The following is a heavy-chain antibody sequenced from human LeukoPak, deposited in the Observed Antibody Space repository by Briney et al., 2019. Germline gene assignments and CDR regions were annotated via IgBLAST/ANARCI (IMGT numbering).Heavy chain of an antibody. CDR2: IIPILNIA. J-gene: IGHJ4*02. CDR1: ARTFSSYS. CDR3: ARETASQPLRIDY. V-gene: IGHV1-69*04. D-gene: IGHD2-2*01. Sequence: SVKVSCKASARTFSSYSISWVRQAPGQGLEWMGRIIPILNIADYAQNFQGRVTITADKSTTTAYMELSSLRSEDTAVYYCARETASQPLRIDYWGQGTLVTVSS.